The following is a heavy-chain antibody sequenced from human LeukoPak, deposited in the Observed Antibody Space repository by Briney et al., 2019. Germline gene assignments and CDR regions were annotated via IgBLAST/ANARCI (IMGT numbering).Heavy chain of an antibody. CDR3: SKGAGALYYYYMDV. D-gene: IGHD1-26*01. Sequence: GRSLRLSCAASGFTFDDYAMHWVRQVPGKGLEWVSGISWNSGSIGYVDSVKGRFTISRDNAKNSLYLQMNSLRPDDTALYYFSKGAGALYYYYMDVWGKGTAVTISS. CDR2: ISWNSGSI. CDR1: GFTFDDYA. J-gene: IGHJ6*03. V-gene: IGHV3-9*01.